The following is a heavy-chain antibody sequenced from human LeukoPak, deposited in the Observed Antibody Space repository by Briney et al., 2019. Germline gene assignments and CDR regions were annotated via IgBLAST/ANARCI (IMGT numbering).Heavy chain of an antibody. CDR2: IYYSGTT. D-gene: IGHD1-7*01. Sequence: TLSLTCTVSGGSISSDGYYWSWIRQHPGKGPEWIGYIYYSGTTYYNPSLESRVTISIDTSKNQFSLRLSSVTAADTAVYYCARRKNSGWFDPWGQGTLVTVSS. CDR1: GGSISSDGYY. J-gene: IGHJ5*02. CDR3: ARRKNSGWFDP. V-gene: IGHV4-31*03.